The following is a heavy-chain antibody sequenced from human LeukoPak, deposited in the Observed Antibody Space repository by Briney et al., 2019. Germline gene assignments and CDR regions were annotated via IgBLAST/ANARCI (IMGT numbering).Heavy chain of an antibody. D-gene: IGHD5-18*01. V-gene: IGHV3-30*18. J-gene: IGHJ4*02. CDR2: ISYDGSYT. CDR1: GFIFSNFG. Sequence: GGPLRLSCAASGFIFSNFGMHWVRQAPGKGLEWLAVISYDGSYTYEADSVKGRVTLSRDNSKNTLSVQMNSLRAEDTAVYYCAKDLRVGYSYADYWGQGTLVTVSS. CDR3: AKDLRVGYSYADY.